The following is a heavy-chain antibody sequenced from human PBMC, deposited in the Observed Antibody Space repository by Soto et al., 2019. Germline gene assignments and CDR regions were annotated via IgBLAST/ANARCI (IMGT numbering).Heavy chain of an antibody. J-gene: IGHJ5*02. Sequence: QVQLQESGPGLVKPSQTLSLTCTVSGGSISSGGYYWSWIRQHPGKGLEWIGYIYYSGSTYYNPSRTSRVTRSVDTSKNQFSLKLSSVTAADTAVYYCARLRYQLLSVWFDPWGQGTLVTVSS. D-gene: IGHD2-2*01. V-gene: IGHV4-31*03. CDR3: ARLRYQLLSVWFDP. CDR1: GGSISSGGYY. CDR2: IYYSGST.